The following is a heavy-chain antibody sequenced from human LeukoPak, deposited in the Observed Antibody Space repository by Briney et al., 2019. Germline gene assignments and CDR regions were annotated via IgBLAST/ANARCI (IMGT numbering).Heavy chain of an antibody. D-gene: IGHD5-18*01. V-gene: IGHV5-51*01. CDR3: ARHGGSIQLWNPYYYYMDV. CDR1: GYSFTSYW. CDR2: IYPGDSDT. Sequence: GESLKISCKGSGYSFTSYWIGWVRQMPGKGLEWMGIIYPGDSDTRYSPSFQGQVTVSADKSISTAYLQWSSLKASDTAMYYCARHGGSIQLWNPYYYYMDVWGKGTTVTVSS. J-gene: IGHJ6*03.